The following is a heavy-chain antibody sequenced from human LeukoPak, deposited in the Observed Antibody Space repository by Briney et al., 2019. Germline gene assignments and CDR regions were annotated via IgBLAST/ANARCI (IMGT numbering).Heavy chain of an antibody. Sequence: PGXSLRXXCAASGFTFSSYGMHWVRQAPGKGLEWVAVISYDGSNKYYADSVKGRFTISRDNSKNTLYLQMNSLRAEDTAVYYCARXQVGPGPFDYWGQGXLVTVSS. CDR2: ISYDGSNK. V-gene: IGHV3-30*03. J-gene: IGHJ4*02. CDR3: ARXQVGPGPFDY. CDR1: GFTFSSYG. D-gene: IGHD1-26*01.